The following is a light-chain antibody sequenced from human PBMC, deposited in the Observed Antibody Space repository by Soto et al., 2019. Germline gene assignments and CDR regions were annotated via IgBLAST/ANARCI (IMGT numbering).Light chain of an antibody. Sequence: VLTQSPPTLSFTPGERATLSCRASQNVANYLDWYQQKPGQAPRLLIYESSNRATGIAARFSGSGSGTDFTLTISSLEPEDCAIYYCQQRQYWPPITVGQGTRLEIK. CDR3: QQRQYWPPIT. CDR2: ESS. V-gene: IGKV3-11*01. J-gene: IGKJ5*01. CDR1: QNVANY.